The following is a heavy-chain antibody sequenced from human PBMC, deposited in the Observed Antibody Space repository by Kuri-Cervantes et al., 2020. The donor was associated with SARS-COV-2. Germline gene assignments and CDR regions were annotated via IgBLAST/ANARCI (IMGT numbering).Heavy chain of an antibody. D-gene: IGHD3-10*01. Sequence: SETLSLTCTVSGGSVSSGSYYWSWIRQPPGKGLEWIGYIYYSGSTNYNPSLKSRVTISVDTSKNQFSLKLSSVTAADTAVYYCARVWFGEFDWFDPWGQGTLVTVSS. J-gene: IGHJ5*02. CDR1: GGSVSSGSYY. V-gene: IGHV4-61*01. CDR3: ARVWFGEFDWFDP. CDR2: IYYSGST.